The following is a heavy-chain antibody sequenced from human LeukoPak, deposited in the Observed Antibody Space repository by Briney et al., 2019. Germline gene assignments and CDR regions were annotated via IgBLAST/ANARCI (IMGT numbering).Heavy chain of an antibody. Sequence: GASVKVSCKTSGYTFTGYYMHWVRQAPGQGLEWMGWINPSTGGTSYAQKFQGRVTMTRDTSITTAYMELSGLRSDDTAVYYCARGRGYYLGWGQGTLVTVSS. D-gene: IGHD3-22*01. CDR2: INPSTGGT. CDR3: ARGRGYYLG. J-gene: IGHJ4*02. CDR1: GYTFTGYY. V-gene: IGHV1-2*02.